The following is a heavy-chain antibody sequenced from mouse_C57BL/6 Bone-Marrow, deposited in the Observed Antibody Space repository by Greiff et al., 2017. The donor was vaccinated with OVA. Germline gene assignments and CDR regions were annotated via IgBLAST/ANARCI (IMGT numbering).Heavy chain of an antibody. CDR3: AREDYYGSPPFDY. V-gene: IGHV1-53*01. Sequence: VQLQQPGTELVKPGASVKLSCKASGYTFTSYWMHWVKQRPGQGLEWIGNINPSNGGTNYNEKFKSKATLTVDKSSSTAYMQLSSLTSEDSAVYYCAREDYYGSPPFDYWGQGTTLTVSS. CDR1: GYTFTSYW. D-gene: IGHD1-1*01. CDR2: INPSNGGT. J-gene: IGHJ2*01.